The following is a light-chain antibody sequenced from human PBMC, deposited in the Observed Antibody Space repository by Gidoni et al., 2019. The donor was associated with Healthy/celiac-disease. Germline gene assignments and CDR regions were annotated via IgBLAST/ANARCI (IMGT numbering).Light chain of an antibody. V-gene: IGKV1-5*03. J-gene: IGKJ1*01. CDR1: QSISSW. Sequence: DIQMPQSPSTLSASVGDRVTITCRASQSISSWLAWYQQKPGKAPKLLIYKASSLESGVPSRFSGRGSGTEFTLTSSSLQPDDFATYYCQQYNSYSPWTFGQGTKVEIK. CDR3: QQYNSYSPWT. CDR2: KAS.